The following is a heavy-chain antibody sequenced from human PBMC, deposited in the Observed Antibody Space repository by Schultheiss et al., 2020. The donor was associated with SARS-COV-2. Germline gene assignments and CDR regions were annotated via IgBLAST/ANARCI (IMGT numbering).Heavy chain of an antibody. CDR3: ARGGGSYLYWFDP. CDR2: IYHSGST. CDR1: GGSISSSNW. Sequence: GSLRLSCAVSGGSISSSNWWSWVRQPPGKGLEWIGEIYHSGSTNYNPSLKSRVTISVDKSKNQFSLKLSSVTAADTAVYYCARGGGSYLYWFDPWGQGTLVTVSS. D-gene: IGHD1-26*01. J-gene: IGHJ5*02. V-gene: IGHV4-4*02.